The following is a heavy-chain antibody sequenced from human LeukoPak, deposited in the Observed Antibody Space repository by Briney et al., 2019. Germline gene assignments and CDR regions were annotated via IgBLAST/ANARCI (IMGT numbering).Heavy chain of an antibody. Sequence: GGSLRLSCAASGFTFSSYWMHWVRHAPGKGLVWVSRINSDGSSTSYADSVKGRFTISRDNAKNTLYLQMNSLRAEDTAVYYCARGYRIAVAGTAAFDYWGQGTLVTVSS. CDR2: INSDGSST. CDR3: ARGYRIAVAGTAAFDY. J-gene: IGHJ4*02. V-gene: IGHV3-74*01. CDR1: GFTFSSYW. D-gene: IGHD6-13*01.